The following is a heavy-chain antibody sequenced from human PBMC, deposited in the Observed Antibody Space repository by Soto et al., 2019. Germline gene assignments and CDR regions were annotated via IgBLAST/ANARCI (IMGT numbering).Heavy chain of an antibody. J-gene: IGHJ4*02. D-gene: IGHD1-1*01. CDR1: GYTFSDYY. V-gene: IGHV1-2*02. CDR2: INPNSGGT. Sequence: ASVEVSCKASGYTFSDYYIHWVRRAPGQGLEWMGWINPNSGGTKYAPKFQGGVTMTRDTSITTAYMELSRLRSGDTAVYYCAREPATAKPEGVDFWGQGTLVTVSS. CDR3: AREPATAKPEGVDF.